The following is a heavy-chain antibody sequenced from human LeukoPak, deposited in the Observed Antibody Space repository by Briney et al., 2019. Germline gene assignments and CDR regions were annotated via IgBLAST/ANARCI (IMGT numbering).Heavy chain of an antibody. CDR1: GGSISSGSYY. D-gene: IGHD2-15*01. V-gene: IGHV4-31*03. CDR3: ARGVRNCSGGSCYRFDY. CDR2: IYYSGST. J-gene: IGHJ4*02. Sequence: PSGTLSLTCTVSGGSISSGSYYWSWIRQHPEKGLEWMGCIYYSGSTYYNPSLKSRVTISADTSKNQFSLKLSSVTAADTAVYFCARGVRNCSGGSCYRFDYWGQGILVTVSS.